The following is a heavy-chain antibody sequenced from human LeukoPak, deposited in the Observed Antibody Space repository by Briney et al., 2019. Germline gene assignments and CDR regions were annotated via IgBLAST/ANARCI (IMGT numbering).Heavy chain of an antibody. Sequence: PGGPLRLSCAASGFTFSGSAMHWVRQASGKGLEWVGRIRSKANSYATAYAASVKGRFTISRDDSKNTAYLQMNSLKTEDTAVYYCTRLRAVAGETPLFDYWGQGTLVTVSS. J-gene: IGHJ4*02. CDR3: TRLRAVAGETPLFDY. CDR2: IRSKANSYAT. D-gene: IGHD6-19*01. CDR1: GFTFSGSA. V-gene: IGHV3-73*01.